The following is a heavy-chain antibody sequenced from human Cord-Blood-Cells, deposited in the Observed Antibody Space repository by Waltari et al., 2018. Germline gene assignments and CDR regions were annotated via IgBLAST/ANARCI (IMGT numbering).Heavy chain of an antibody. CDR2: IYYSGST. Sequence: QLQLQESGPGLVKPSETLSLTCTVSGGSISSSSYYWGWIRQPPGKGLEWIGSIYYSGSTTYHPSLKSRVTISVDTSKNQFSLKLSSVTAADTAVYYCARLHTNDFWSGYYFDYWGQGTLVTVSS. CDR1: GGSISSSSYY. J-gene: IGHJ4*02. V-gene: IGHV4-39*01. CDR3: ARLHTNDFWSGYYFDY. D-gene: IGHD3-3*01.